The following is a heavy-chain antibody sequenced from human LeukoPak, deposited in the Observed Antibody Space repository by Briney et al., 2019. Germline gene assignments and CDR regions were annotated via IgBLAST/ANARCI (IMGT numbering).Heavy chain of an antibody. Sequence: ASVKVSCKASGYTFTDYYMHWVRQAPGQGLEWMGWINPNSGGTNYAQKFQGRVTMTRDTSINTAYMELSRLRSDDTAVYYCVRPPQLIAAAGTYHWFDSWGQGTLVTVSS. CDR3: VRPPQLIAAAGTYHWFDS. J-gene: IGHJ5*01. CDR1: GYTFTDYY. V-gene: IGHV1-2*02. D-gene: IGHD6-13*01. CDR2: INPNSGGT.